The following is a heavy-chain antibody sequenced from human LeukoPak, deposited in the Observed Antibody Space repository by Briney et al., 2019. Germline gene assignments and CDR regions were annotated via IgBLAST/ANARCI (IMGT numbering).Heavy chain of an antibody. J-gene: IGHJ4*02. Sequence: GGSLRLSCAASGFTFNKYWMHWVRQALGKGQVWVSRINGDGTITSYADSVKGGFTISRDNAKNTLYLQMSSLRAEDTAVYYCATGNYYDSRGYYTFGHWGQGTLVTVSS. CDR3: ATGNYYDSRGYYTFGH. CDR1: GFTFNKYW. D-gene: IGHD3-22*01. CDR2: INGDGTIT. V-gene: IGHV3-74*01.